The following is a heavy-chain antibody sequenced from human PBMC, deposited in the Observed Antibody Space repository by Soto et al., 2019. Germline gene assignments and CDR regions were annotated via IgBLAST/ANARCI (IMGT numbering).Heavy chain of an antibody. D-gene: IGHD3-10*01. V-gene: IGHV1-69*02. CDR1: GGTFSSYT. Sequence: QVQLVQSGAEVKKPGSSVKVSCKASGGTFSSYTISWVRQAPGQGLEWMGRIIPILGIANYAQKFQGRVTITADKSTSTAYMELSSLRSEDTAVYYCARALHYYGSGSTEGGMDVWGHGTTVTVSS. CDR3: ARALHYYGSGSTEGGMDV. CDR2: IIPILGIA. J-gene: IGHJ6*02.